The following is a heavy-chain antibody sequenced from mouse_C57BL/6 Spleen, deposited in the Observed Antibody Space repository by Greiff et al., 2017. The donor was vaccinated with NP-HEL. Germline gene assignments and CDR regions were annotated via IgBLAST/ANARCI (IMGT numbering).Heavy chain of an antibody. V-gene: IGHV1-69*01. Sequence: QVQLQQPGAELVMPGASVKLSCKASGYTFTSYWMHWVKQRPGRGLEWIGEIDPSDSYTNYNQKFKGKSTLTVDKSSSTAYMQLSSLTSEDSAVYYCARGGSMDYWGQGTSVTVSS. CDR1: GYTFTSYW. D-gene: IGHD1-1*02. J-gene: IGHJ4*01. CDR3: ARGGSMDY. CDR2: IDPSDSYT.